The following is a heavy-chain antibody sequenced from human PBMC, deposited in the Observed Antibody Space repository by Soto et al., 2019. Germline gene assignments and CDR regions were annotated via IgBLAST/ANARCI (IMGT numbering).Heavy chain of an antibody. Sequence: SETLSLTCTVSGDSMTRSVWWTWVRQPPGKGLEWIGEVFHTGNTNYNPSLKSRVTMSVYKSTNEFSLKVTSVTAADTAIYYCARKAWVRFDYWGQGALVTVSS. CDR1: GDSMTRSVW. J-gene: IGHJ4*02. D-gene: IGHD7-27*01. V-gene: IGHV4-4*02. CDR2: VFHTGNT. CDR3: ARKAWVRFDY.